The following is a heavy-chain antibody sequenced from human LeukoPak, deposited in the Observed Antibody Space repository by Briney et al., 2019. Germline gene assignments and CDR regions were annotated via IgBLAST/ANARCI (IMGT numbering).Heavy chain of an antibody. V-gene: IGHV3-7*01. J-gene: IGHJ4*02. CDR2: ISQDGSQK. CDR3: ARATTIAPETLDS. D-gene: IGHD4-11*01. CDR1: GLTFSTYW. Sequence: GGSLRLSCAASGLTFSTYWMTWVRQAPGKGLEWVAHISQDGSQKSYVDSVRGRFTISRDNAKNSLYLQTNSLRVEDTAVYYCARATTIAPETLDSWGQGTLVTVSS.